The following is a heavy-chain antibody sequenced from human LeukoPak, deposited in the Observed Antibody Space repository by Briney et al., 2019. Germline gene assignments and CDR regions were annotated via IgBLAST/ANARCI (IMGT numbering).Heavy chain of an antibody. Sequence: PSETLSLTCTVSGGSISSYYWSWIRQHPGKGLEWIGNIYYSGSTSYNPSLKSRVTISVDTSKNQFSLKLSSVTAADTAVYYCARWSGYDLASYFDYWGQGTLVTVSS. J-gene: IGHJ4*02. D-gene: IGHD5-12*01. CDR3: ARWSGYDLASYFDY. V-gene: IGHV4-59*06. CDR1: GGSISSYY. CDR2: IYYSGST.